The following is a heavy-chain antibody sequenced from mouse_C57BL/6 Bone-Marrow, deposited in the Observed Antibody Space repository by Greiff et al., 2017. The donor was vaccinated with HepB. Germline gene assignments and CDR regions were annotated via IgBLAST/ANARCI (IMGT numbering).Heavy chain of an antibody. D-gene: IGHD1-1*01. Sequence: QVQLKESGAELARPGASVKLSCKASGYTFTSYGISWVKQRTGQGLEWIGEIYPRSGNTYYNEKFKGKATLTADKSSSTAYMELRSLTSEDSAVYFCARNPYYGSSYSYFDYWGQGTTLTVSS. CDR3: ARNPYYGSSYSYFDY. CDR1: GYTFTSYG. V-gene: IGHV1-81*01. CDR2: IYPRSGNT. J-gene: IGHJ2*01.